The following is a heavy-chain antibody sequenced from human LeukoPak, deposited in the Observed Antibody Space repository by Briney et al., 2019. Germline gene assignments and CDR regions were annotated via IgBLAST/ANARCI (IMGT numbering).Heavy chain of an antibody. J-gene: IGHJ4*02. CDR3: ARRYDSTGYYLYSFDY. CDR2: IHPGDSDT. CDR1: GYSFTSYW. Sequence: GESLKISCKGSGYSFTSYWIGWVRQMPGKGLEWMGNIHPGDSDTRYSPSFQGQVTMSADKSTSTAYLQWSSLKASDTAMYYCARRYDSTGYYLYSFDYWGQGTPVTVSA. V-gene: IGHV5-51*01. D-gene: IGHD3-22*01.